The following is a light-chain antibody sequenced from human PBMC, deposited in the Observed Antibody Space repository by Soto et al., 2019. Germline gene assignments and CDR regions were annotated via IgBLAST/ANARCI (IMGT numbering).Light chain of an antibody. CDR1: QSISTF. Sequence: IQMTQSPSSLSASVGDNVIITCRASQSISTFLNWYQQNPGKAPKLLIYGASTLRSGVPSRFIGSGSGTDFTLSITSLRPEDFATYYCQQSFNAPVTFGGGTKADI. V-gene: IGKV1-39*01. J-gene: IGKJ4*01. CDR2: GAS. CDR3: QQSFNAPVT.